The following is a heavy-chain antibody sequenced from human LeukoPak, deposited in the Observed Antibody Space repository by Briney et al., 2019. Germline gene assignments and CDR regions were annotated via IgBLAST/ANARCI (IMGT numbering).Heavy chain of an antibody. D-gene: IGHD6-13*01. J-gene: IGHJ4*02. CDR2: ISANNGKT. CDR1: SYNFATYG. V-gene: IGHV1-18*01. CDR3: AKVAGDRMDY. Sequence: GGSVNVSCKASSYNFATYGFCWVRQAPGHGLEWMGWISANNGKTAYAQKFQGRVTLTKDTPTSTAYLELRTLRPDDSAVYYCAKVAGDRMDYWGQGTLVTVSS.